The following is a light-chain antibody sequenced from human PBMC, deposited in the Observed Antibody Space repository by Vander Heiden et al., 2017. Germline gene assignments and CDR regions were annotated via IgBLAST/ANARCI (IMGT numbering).Light chain of an antibody. CDR1: QGISSC. J-gene: IGKJ2*01. CDR2: AAS. CDR3: QQANSFPHT. Sequence: DIQMTQPPSSVSASVGDRVTITCRASQGISSCLAWYQQKPGQAPKLLIYAASSWQSGVPSRFSGSGSGTDFTLTISSLQPEDFATYYFQQANSFPHTFGQGTKVEIK. V-gene: IGKV1-12*01.